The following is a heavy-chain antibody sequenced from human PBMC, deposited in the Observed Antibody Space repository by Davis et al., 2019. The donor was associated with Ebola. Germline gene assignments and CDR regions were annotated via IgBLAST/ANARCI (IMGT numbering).Heavy chain of an antibody. Sequence: GESLKISCSASGFTFSTFGMFWVRQAPGKGLEGVAFIRFDGSEKYYADSVKGRFTISRDNSKNTLYLQMNSLKTEDTAVYYCARPYYDKGHYYFDYWGQGTLVTVSS. CDR3: ARPYYDKGHYYFDY. CDR2: IRFDGSEK. CDR1: GFTFSTFG. V-gene: IGHV3-30*02. J-gene: IGHJ4*02. D-gene: IGHD3-22*01.